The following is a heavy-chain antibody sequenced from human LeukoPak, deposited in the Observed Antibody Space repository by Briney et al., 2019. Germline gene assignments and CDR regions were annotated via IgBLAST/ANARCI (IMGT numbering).Heavy chain of an antibody. J-gene: IGHJ6*04. Sequence: ASVKVSCKASGGTFSTYTINWVRQAPGQGLEWMGGIIPIFGTANYAQEFQGRVTITADKSTSTVYMELSSLRSEDTAVYYCARDAGTTFYYGMDVWGKGTTVTVSS. V-gene: IGHV1-69*06. CDR2: IIPIFGTA. D-gene: IGHD1-1*01. CDR3: ARDAGTTFYYGMDV. CDR1: GGTFSTYT.